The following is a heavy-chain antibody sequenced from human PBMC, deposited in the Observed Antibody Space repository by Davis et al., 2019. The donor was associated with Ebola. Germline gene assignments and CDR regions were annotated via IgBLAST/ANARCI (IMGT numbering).Heavy chain of an antibody. Sequence: SETLSLTCTVSGGSISSYYWSWIRQPPGKGLEWIGYIYYSGSTNYNPSLKSRVTISVDTSKNQFSLKLSSVTAADTAVYYCARHLYSYDAFDIWGQGTMVTVSS. D-gene: IGHD5-18*01. CDR1: GGSISSYY. CDR3: ARHLYSYDAFDI. J-gene: IGHJ3*02. CDR2: IYYSGST. V-gene: IGHV4-59*08.